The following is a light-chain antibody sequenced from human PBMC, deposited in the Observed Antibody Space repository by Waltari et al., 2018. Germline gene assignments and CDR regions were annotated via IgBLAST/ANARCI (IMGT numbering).Light chain of an antibody. V-gene: IGLV2-23*02. CDR1: SNAIGGYNF. CDR2: DFS. J-gene: IGLJ2*01. CDR3: CSYVGGGTLI. Sequence: QSALTQPASLSGSPGQSIPLPSLGTSNAIGGYNFVSWYQQHPGKAPKLIIYDFSKRPSGVSKRFSGSKSGNTASLTISGLQAEDEADYYCCSYVGGGTLIFGGGTNVTVL.